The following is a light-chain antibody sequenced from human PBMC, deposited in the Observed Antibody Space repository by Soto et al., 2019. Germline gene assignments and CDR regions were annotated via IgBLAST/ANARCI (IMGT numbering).Light chain of an antibody. V-gene: IGKV1-5*01. CDR2: DAS. J-gene: IGKJ1*01. Sequence: DIQITQSPSTLSASVGDRVTITCRASQSISSWLAWYQQKPGKAPKLLIYDASSLESGVPSRFSGSGSGTEFTLTISSLKPDDFATYYCQQYQSYSRTFGQGTKWIS. CDR1: QSISSW. CDR3: QQYQSYSRT.